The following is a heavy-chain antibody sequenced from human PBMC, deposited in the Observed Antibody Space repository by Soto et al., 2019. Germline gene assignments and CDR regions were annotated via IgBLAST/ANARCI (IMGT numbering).Heavy chain of an antibody. Sequence: SETLSLTCTVSGGSISRDYWSWIRQPAGKGLEWIGRIYISESTNYNPSLKSRVIISADTSKNQFFLELSSVTAADTAVYYCAREDIAVAGPVRYCMDVWGQGTPVTVSS. J-gene: IGHJ6*02. V-gene: IGHV4-4*07. CDR2: IYISEST. D-gene: IGHD6-19*01. CDR1: GGSISRDY. CDR3: AREDIAVAGPVRYCMDV.